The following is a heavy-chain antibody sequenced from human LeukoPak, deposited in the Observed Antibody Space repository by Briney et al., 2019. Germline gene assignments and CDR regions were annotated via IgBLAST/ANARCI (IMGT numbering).Heavy chain of an antibody. CDR3: ARASESYYYDSSGYYLNYYFDY. V-gene: IGHV4-34*01. J-gene: IGHJ4*02. D-gene: IGHD3-22*01. CDR2: INHSGST. CDR1: GGSFSGYY. Sequence: PSETLSLTCAVYGGSFSGYYWSWIRQPPGKGLERIGEINHSGSTNYNPSLKSRVTISVDTSKNQFSLKLSSVTAADTAVYYCARASESYYYDSSGYYLNYYFDYWGQGTLVTVSS.